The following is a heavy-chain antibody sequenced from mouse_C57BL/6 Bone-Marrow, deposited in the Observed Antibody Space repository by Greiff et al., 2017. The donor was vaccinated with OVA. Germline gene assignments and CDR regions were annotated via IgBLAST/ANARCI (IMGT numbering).Heavy chain of an antibody. CDR2: IDPSDSYT. CDR1: GYTFTSYW. V-gene: IGHV1-50*01. J-gene: IGHJ3*01. CDR3: ARSSYYGYLY. D-gene: IGHD2-2*01. Sequence: QVQLQQPGAELVKPGASVKLSCKASGYTFTSYWMQWVKQRPGQGLEWIGEIDPSDSYTNYNQKFKGKATLTVDTSSSTAYMQLSSLTSEDSAVYYCARSSYYGYLYWGQGTLVTVSA.